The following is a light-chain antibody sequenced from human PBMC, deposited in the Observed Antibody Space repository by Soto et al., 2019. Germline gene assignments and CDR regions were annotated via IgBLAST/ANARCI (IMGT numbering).Light chain of an antibody. CDR2: GAS. J-gene: IGKJ1*01. Sequence: EIVMTQSPATLSLSPGERATLSCRASQSVNSNLAWYQQKAGQAPRLLIYGASRRATGIPDRFSGSGSGTDFTLTISRLEPEDFAVYYCQQYGSSPRPWTFGQGTKVDI. V-gene: IGKV3-20*01. CDR1: QSVNSN. CDR3: QQYGSSPRPWT.